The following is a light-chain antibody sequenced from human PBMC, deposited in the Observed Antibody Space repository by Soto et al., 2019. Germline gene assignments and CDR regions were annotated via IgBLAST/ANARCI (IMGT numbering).Light chain of an antibody. J-gene: IGKJ1*01. CDR1: QSVSSSY. V-gene: IGKV3-20*01. CDR3: QQYCSSPRT. Sequence: EIVLTQSPGTLSLSPGERATLSCRASQSVSSSYLAWYQQKTGQAPRLLIYGASSRATGIPDRFIGSGSGTDFTLTISRLEPEDFAVYYCQQYCSSPRTFGQGTKVEIK. CDR2: GAS.